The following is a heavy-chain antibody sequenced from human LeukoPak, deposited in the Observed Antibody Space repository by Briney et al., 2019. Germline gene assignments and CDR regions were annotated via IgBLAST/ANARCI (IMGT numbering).Heavy chain of an antibody. J-gene: IGHJ5*02. Sequence: VASVKVSCKASGYTFTSYGISWVRQAPGQGLEWMGWISAYNGNTNYAQKLQGRVTMTADTSTSTAYMEVRSLRSDDTAVYYCARDYPQHYSGSYFIETGWFDPWGQGTLVTVSS. V-gene: IGHV1-18*01. D-gene: IGHD1-26*01. CDR1: GYTFTSYG. CDR3: ARDYPQHYSGSYFIETGWFDP. CDR2: ISAYNGNT.